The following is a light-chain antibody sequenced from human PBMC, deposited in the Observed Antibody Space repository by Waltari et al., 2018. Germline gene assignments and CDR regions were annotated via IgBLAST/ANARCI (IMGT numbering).Light chain of an antibody. V-gene: IGKV1-9*01. CDR3: QHLNSYPYT. Sequence: TCRARQGFCISLVWYQQKPGKAPKVLIYGASTLHSGVPSRFSGSGSVTEFTLTIGSLQPEDFATYYCQHLNSYPYTFGQGTKLEIE. J-gene: IGKJ2*01. CDR2: GAS. CDR1: QGFCIS.